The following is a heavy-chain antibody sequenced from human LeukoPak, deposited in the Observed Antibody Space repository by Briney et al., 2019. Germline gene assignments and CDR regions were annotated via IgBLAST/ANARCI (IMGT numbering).Heavy chain of an antibody. V-gene: IGHV2-5*02. CDR2: IHWDDDK. CDR3: AHSHDSYCGGDCYSQTEYFQH. CDR1: GFSLGTSGVG. Sequence: SGPTLAKPTQTLTLTGTFSGFSLGTSGVGVGWIRQPPGTALEWPAPIHWDDDKRYSPYLKSRLTNTKHTSKNQVVLTLTNMAPVDTATYYCAHSHDSYCGGDCYSQTEYFQHWGQGTLVSVSS. J-gene: IGHJ1*01. D-gene: IGHD2-21*02.